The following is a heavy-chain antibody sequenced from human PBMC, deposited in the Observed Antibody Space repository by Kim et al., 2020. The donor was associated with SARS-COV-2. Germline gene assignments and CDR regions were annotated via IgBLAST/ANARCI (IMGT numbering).Heavy chain of an antibody. D-gene: IGHD6-13*01. V-gene: IGHV4-34*01. J-gene: IGHJ2*01. CDR1: GGSFSGYY. CDR3: ARGMSLGIADSRDWYFDL. Sequence: SETLSLTCAVYGGSFSGYYWSWIRQPPGKGLEWIGEINHSGSTNYNPSLKSRVTISVDTSKNQFSLKLSSVTAADTAVYYCARGMSLGIADSRDWYFDLWGRGTLVTVSS. CDR2: INHSGST.